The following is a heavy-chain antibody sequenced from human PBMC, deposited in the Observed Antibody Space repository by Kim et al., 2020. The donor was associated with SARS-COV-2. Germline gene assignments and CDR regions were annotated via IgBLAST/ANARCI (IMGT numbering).Heavy chain of an antibody. D-gene: IGHD6-6*01. Sequence: YNPPLKSRVTISVDTSKNQFSRKLSSVTAADTAVYYCASRKLVVGYWFDPWGQGTLVTVSS. V-gene: IGHV4-34*01. J-gene: IGHJ5*02. CDR3: ASRKLVVGYWFDP.